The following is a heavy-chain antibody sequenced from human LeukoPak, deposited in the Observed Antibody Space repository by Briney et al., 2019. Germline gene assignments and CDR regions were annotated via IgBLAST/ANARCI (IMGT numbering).Heavy chain of an antibody. V-gene: IGHV4-59*01. D-gene: IGHD5-24*01. CDR3: AGRLWRRDGYNLSAFDI. Sequence: PSETLSLTCTVSGGSISRYYWNWIRQPPGKGLEWIGYIYYSGSTNYNPSLKSRVTISVDTSKNQFSLKLSSVTAADTAVYYCAGRLWRRDGYNLSAFDIWGQGTMVTVSS. J-gene: IGHJ3*02. CDR2: IYYSGST. CDR1: GGSISRYY.